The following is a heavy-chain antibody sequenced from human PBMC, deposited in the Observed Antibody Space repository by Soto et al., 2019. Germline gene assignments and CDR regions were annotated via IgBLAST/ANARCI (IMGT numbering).Heavy chain of an antibody. Sequence: PGGSLRLSCAASGFTFSNYAMSWVRQAPGKGPEWVSSISGRSGSTYYRDSVKGRFTISRDNSKNTLYLQMDSLRAEDTAVYYCARGYGYNSGSFDFWGQGTLVTVSS. J-gene: IGHJ4*02. CDR1: GFTFSNYA. CDR2: ISGRSGST. D-gene: IGHD5-18*01. CDR3: ARGYGYNSGSFDF. V-gene: IGHV3-23*01.